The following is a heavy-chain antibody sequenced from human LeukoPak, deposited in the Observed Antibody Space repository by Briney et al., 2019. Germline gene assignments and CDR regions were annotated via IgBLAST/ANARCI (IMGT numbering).Heavy chain of an antibody. V-gene: IGHV4-34*01. J-gene: IGHJ3*02. D-gene: IGHD3-16*02. CDR3: ASTPFNYDYIWGSYRYRRAFDI. CDR2: INHSGST. CDR1: GGSFSVYY. Sequence: PSETLSLTCAVYGGSFSVYYWSWIRQPPGKGLEWIGEINHSGSTNYNPSLKSRVTISVDTSKNQFSLKLSSVPAADTAVYYCASTPFNYDYIWGSYRYRRAFDIWGQGTMVTVSS.